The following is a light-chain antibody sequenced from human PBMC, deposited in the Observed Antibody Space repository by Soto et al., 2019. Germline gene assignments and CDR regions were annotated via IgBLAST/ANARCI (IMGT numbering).Light chain of an antibody. V-gene: IGLV2-8*01. J-gene: IGLJ2*01. CDR2: EVS. CDR3: ASYAVSSVV. CDR1: SSDIGGYNY. Sequence: QSALPQPPSASGSPGQSVTLSCTGTSSDIGGYNYISWYQQQPGKAPKLMIYEVSKRPSGVPDRFSASKSGNTASLTVSGLQAEDEADYYCASYAVSSVVFGGGTKLTVL.